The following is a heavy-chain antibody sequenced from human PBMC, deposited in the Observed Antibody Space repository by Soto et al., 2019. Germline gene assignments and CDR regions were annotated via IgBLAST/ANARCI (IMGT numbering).Heavy chain of an antibody. J-gene: IGHJ4*02. CDR1: GFTFTSYS. V-gene: IGHV3-23*01. CDR2: VNPGGYST. D-gene: IGHD5-12*01. Sequence: EVQLLQSGGGLVQPGGSLRLSCAASGFTFTSYSMTWVRQTPGKGLEWVAAVNPGGYSTYYADSVKGRFTISRANSNKTLYLQMNSLRAEDTAVYYCAKDLRAGSGYDFDYRDQGTVVTVSS. CDR3: AKDLRAGSGYDFDY.